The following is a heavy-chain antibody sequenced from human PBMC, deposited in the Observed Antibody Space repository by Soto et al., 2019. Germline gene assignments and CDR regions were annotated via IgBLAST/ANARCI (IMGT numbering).Heavy chain of an antibody. CDR2: IWYDGSNK. D-gene: IGHD1-26*01. CDR1: GFTFSSYG. J-gene: IGHJ4*02. CDR3: ARDAGASAFDY. V-gene: IGHV3-33*01. Sequence: QVQLVESGGGVVQPGRSLRLSCAASGFTFSSYGMHWVRQAPGKGLEWVAVIWYDGSNKYYADSVKGRFTISRDNSKNTLYLQMNGLRAEDTAVYYCARDAGASAFDYWGQGTLVTVSS.